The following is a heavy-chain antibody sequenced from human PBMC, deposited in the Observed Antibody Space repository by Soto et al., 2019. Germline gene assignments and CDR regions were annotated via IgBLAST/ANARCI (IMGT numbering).Heavy chain of an antibody. J-gene: IGHJ4*02. CDR1: GFTFSHYA. Sequence: EVQLLESGGGLVQPGGSLRLSCAASGFTFSHYALSWVRQAPGKGLEWVSTITGSGGNTYYADSMKGRFTISRDNSKNTLYLHMNSLRADDTAVYYRARGGFGEVCDYWGQGTLVTVSS. CDR3: ARGGFGEVCDY. D-gene: IGHD3-10*01. CDR2: ITGSGGNT. V-gene: IGHV3-23*01.